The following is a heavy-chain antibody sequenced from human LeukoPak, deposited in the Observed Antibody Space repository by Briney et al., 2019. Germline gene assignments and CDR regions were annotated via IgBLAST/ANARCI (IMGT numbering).Heavy chain of an antibody. V-gene: IGHV4-30-4*01. D-gene: IGHD4-23*01. J-gene: IGHJ4*02. Sequence: SETLSLTCTVYGASITSDLFYWHGIRQSPGKGLEWIGAIHNSRGTSYNPSLESRLTISVDPSENKFFLKMTSVTDADTATYYCGKVGGNTNSWGQGTLVTVSS. CDR1: GASITSDLFY. CDR2: IHNSRGT. CDR3: GKVGGNTNS.